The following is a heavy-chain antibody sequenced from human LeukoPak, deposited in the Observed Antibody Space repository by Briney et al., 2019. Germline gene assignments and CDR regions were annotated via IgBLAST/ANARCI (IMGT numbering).Heavy chain of an antibody. J-gene: IGHJ4*02. CDR1: GYTFTSYG. CDR3: ARSMTTVTEYYFDY. CDR2: ISAYNGNT. V-gene: IGHV1-18*01. Sequence: ASVKVSCKASGYTFTSYGISWVRQAPGQGLEWMGWISAYNGNTNYAQKLQGRVTMTTDTSTSTAYMELRSLRSDDTAVYYCARSMTTVTEYYFDYWGQGTLVTVSS. D-gene: IGHD4-11*01.